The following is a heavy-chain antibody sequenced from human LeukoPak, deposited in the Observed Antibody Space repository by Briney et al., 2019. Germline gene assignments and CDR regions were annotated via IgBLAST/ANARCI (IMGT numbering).Heavy chain of an antibody. J-gene: IGHJ1*01. D-gene: IGHD6-13*01. V-gene: IGHV3-30*18. Sequence: PGGSLRLSCAASGFTFSSYGMHWVRQAPGKGLEWVAVISYDGSNKYYADSVKGRFTISRDNSKNTLYLQMNSLRAEDTAVYYCAKVPAPGIAAAGTGGYFQHWGQGTLITVSS. CDR3: AKVPAPGIAAAGTGGYFQH. CDR1: GFTFSSYG. CDR2: ISYDGSNK.